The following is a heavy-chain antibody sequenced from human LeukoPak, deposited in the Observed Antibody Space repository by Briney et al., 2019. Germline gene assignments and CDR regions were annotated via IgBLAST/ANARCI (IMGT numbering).Heavy chain of an antibody. V-gene: IGHV5-51*01. CDR2: IYPGDSDT. J-gene: IGHJ4*02. CDR3: ARHRPYSSGWRHFDY. Sequence: GESLKISCKGSGYSFTNYWIGWLRPMPGKGLEWMGIIYPGDSDTRYSPSFQGQVTISADKSISTAYLQWSSLKASDTAMYYCARHRPYSSGWRHFDYWGQGTLVTVSS. D-gene: IGHD6-19*01. CDR1: GYSFTNYW.